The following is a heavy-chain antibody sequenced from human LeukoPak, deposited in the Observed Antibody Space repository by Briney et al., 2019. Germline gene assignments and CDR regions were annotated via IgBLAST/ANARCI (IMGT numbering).Heavy chain of an antibody. CDR3: ARDGGHISRNWFDP. D-gene: IGHD3-3*01. CDR1: GGTFSSYA. V-gene: IGHV1-69*04. J-gene: IGHJ5*02. Sequence: SVKVSCKASGGTFSSYAISWVRQAPGQGLEWMGRIIPILGIANYAQKFQGRVTITADKSTSTAYMELSSLRSEDTAVYYCARDGGHISRNWFDPWGQGTLVTVSS. CDR2: IIPILGIA.